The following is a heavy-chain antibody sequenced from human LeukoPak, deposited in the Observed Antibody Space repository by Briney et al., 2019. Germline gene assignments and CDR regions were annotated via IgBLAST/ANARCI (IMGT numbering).Heavy chain of an antibody. V-gene: IGHV4-59*01. CDR1: GGSISGYY. CDR3: VRRGVLWFGEVSYYYFDL. CDR2: IYYRGST. J-gene: IGHJ2*01. Sequence: PSETLSLTCTVSGGSISGYYWSWIRQPPGKGLEWIGYIYYRGSTNYNPSLMSRASISVDTSKNQFSLKLDSLTAADTAVYYCVRRGVLWFGEVSYYYFDLWGRGTLVAVSS. D-gene: IGHD3-10*01.